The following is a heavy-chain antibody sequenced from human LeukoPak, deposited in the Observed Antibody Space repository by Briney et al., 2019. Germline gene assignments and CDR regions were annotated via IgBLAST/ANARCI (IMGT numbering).Heavy chain of an antibody. V-gene: IGHV3-23*01. CDR1: GFTFSNYV. D-gene: IGHD6-13*01. Sequence: GGSLRLSCAASGFTFSNYVMSWVRQAPGEGLEWVSAISGSGSNTFYADSVKGRFTISRDNSKNTLFLQMNSLRAEDTAVYYCARGVIAAAGFFDFWGQGALVTVSS. J-gene: IGHJ4*02. CDR3: ARGVIAAAGFFDF. CDR2: ISGSGSNT.